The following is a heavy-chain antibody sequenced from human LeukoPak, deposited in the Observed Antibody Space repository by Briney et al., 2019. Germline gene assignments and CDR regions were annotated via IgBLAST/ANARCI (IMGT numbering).Heavy chain of an antibody. V-gene: IGHV3-23*01. CDR3: AKDPRLSFYLDRSGYMP. CDR2: ISGSGGST. D-gene: IGHD3-22*01. CDR1: GFTFSSYA. Sequence: PGGSLRLSCAASGFTFSSYAMSWVRQAPGKGLEWVSAISGSGGSTYYAVSGRVRFTISRDNSKNTLYMKMNSLRAADTAVYYCAKDPRLSFYLDRSGYMPRGKGTRVTVSS. J-gene: IGHJ5*02.